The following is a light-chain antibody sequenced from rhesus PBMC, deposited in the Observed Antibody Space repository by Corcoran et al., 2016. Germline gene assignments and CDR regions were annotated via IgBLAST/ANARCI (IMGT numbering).Light chain of an antibody. CDR1: QSVSSY. V-gene: IGKV3-10*01. Sequence: QVILTQSPATLSLSPGERATLSCRASQSVSSYLAWYQQKPGQAPRHLIYGASSRATGIPDRFSGSGSGTDFPLTISRLEPEDVGIYHCYQHSSGYSFGQGTKVEIK. CDR2: GAS. J-gene: IGKJ2*01. CDR3: YQHSSGYS.